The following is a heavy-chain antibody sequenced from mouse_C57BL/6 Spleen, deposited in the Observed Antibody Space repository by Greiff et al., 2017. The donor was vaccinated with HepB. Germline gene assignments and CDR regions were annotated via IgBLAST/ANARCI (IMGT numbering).Heavy chain of an antibody. CDR2: INPSSGYT. Sequence: VQLQQPGAELVKPGASVKLSCKASGYTFTSYWMHWVKQRPGQGLEWIGYINPSSGYTKYNQKFKDKATLTADKSSSTAYMQLSSLTSEDSAVYCCARSSSYWYFDVWGTGTTVTVAS. D-gene: IGHD1-1*01. CDR1: GYTFTSYW. J-gene: IGHJ1*03. V-gene: IGHV1-7*01. CDR3: ARSSSYWYFDV.